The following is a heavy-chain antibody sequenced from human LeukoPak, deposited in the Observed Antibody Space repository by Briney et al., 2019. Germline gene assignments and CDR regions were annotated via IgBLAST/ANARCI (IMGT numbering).Heavy chain of an antibody. CDR2: ISSDGRNK. V-gene: IGHV3-30*04. Sequence: PGGSLRLSCAASGFTFSRNAMHWVRQAPGKGLEWVTVISSDGRNKYYADSVKGRFTISRDNSKNTLYLQMNTLRAEDTAVYYCATTASRGPQSAEYFQYWGQGTLVTVSS. J-gene: IGHJ1*01. CDR1: GFTFSRNA. CDR3: ATTASRGPQSAEYFQY.